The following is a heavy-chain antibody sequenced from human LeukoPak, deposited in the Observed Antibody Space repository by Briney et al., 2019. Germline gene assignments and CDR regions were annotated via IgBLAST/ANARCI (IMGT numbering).Heavy chain of an antibody. J-gene: IGHJ4*02. D-gene: IGHD4-17*01. CDR3: ARHVGYYGDYVSFDY. Sequence: GESLKISCKGSGYSFTCYWIGWVRQMPGKGLEWMGIIYPGDSDTRYSPSFQGQVTISADKSISTAYLQWSSLKASDTAMYYCARHVGYYGDYVSFDYWGQGTLVTVSS. CDR1: GYSFTCYW. V-gene: IGHV5-51*01. CDR2: IYPGDSDT.